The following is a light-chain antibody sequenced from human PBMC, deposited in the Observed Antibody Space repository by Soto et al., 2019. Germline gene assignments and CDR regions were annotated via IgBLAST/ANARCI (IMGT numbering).Light chain of an antibody. CDR1: SSDVGGYNY. CDR2: EVN. CDR3: SSYAGSSNV. V-gene: IGLV2-8*01. Sequence: SGLTQPPSASGSPGQSVAISCTGTSSDVGGYNYVSWYQQHPGKAPKLMIYEVNKRPSGVPDRFSGSKSGNTASLTVSGLQAADEADYYCSSYAGSSNVFGTGTKVTVL. J-gene: IGLJ1*01.